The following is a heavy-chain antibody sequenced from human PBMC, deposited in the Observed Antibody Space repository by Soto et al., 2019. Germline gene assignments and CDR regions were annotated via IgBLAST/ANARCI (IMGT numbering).Heavy chain of an antibody. Sequence: SVKVSCKASGGTFSSYAISWVRQAPGQGLEWMGGIIPIFGTANYAQKFQGRVTITADESTSTAYMELSSLRSEDTAVYYCAREMNYDILTGYYPREDDAFDIWGQGTMVTVSS. CDR2: IIPIFGTA. CDR1: GGTFSSYA. CDR3: AREMNYDILTGYYPREDDAFDI. J-gene: IGHJ3*02. V-gene: IGHV1-69*13. D-gene: IGHD3-9*01.